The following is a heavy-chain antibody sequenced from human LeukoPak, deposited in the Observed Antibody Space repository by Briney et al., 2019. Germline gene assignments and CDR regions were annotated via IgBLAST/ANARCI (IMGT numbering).Heavy chain of an antibody. CDR1: GYSISSGYY. V-gene: IGHV4-38-2*02. J-gene: IGHJ3*02. CDR3: ARDPTGLDAFDI. Sequence: SETLSLTCAVSGYSISSGYYWGWIRQPPGKGLEWIGSIYHSGSTYYNPSLKSRVTISVDTSKNQFSLKLSSVTAADTAVYYCARDPTGLDAFDIWGQGTMVTVSS. D-gene: IGHD1-1*01. CDR2: IYHSGST.